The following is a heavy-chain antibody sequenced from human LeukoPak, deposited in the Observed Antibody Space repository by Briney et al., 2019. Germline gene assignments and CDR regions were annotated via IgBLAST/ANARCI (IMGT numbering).Heavy chain of an antibody. CDR1: GYTFTGYY. J-gene: IGHJ4*02. Sequence: ASVKVSCKASGYTFTGYYMHWVRQAPGQGLEWMGWINPNSGGTNYAQKFQGWVTMTRDTSISTAYMELSSLRSEDTAVYYCATGVGYCSGGSCYGYWGQGTLVTVSS. D-gene: IGHD2-15*01. CDR3: ATGVGYCSGGSCYGY. CDR2: INPNSGGT. V-gene: IGHV1-2*04.